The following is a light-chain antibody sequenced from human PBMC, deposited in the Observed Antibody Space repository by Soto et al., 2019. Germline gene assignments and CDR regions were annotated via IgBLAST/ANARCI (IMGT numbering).Light chain of an antibody. CDR3: QQYNKWPPLYT. CDR2: YAS. Sequence: EIVMTQSPATLSVSPGERATLSCRASQSVSSSLAWYQQKPGQAPRLLIYYASTRATGVPARFSGSGSGTEFTLTISSLQSEDFAVYYCQQYNKWPPLYTFGQGTKLEIK. CDR1: QSVSSS. V-gene: IGKV3-15*01. J-gene: IGKJ2*01.